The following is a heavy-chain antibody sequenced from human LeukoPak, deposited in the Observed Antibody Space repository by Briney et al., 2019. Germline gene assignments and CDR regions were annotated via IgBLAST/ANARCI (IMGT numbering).Heavy chain of an antibody. V-gene: IGHV3-30*04. CDR1: GFTFSRHP. Sequence: PGGSLRLSCAASGFTFSRHPMHWVRQAPGKGLEWVAVILYDGSEKYYTESVKGRFTISRDNSKNTLYLQMDSLRPEDTAVYYCARRAGAYTHPYDYWGQGTLVTVSS. CDR3: ARRAGAYTHPYDY. J-gene: IGHJ4*02. D-gene: IGHD3-16*01. CDR2: ILYDGSEK.